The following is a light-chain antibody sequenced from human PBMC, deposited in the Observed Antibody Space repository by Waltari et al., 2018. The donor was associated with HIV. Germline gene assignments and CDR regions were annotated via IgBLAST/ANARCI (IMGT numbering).Light chain of an antibody. J-gene: IGKJ5*01. CDR2: DVS. V-gene: IGKV1-13*02. Sequence: AIHLTQSPSSLSASLGDKVTVTCRASQAISTSLAWYQQKPGSPPKILIYDVSSLDRGVPSRFSGSGYETHFSLTIDGLRAEDFATYHCQQYKTFPITFGQGTRLDIK. CDR1: QAISTS. CDR3: QQYKTFPIT.